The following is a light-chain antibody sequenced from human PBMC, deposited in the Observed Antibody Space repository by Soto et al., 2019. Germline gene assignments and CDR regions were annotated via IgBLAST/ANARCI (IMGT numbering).Light chain of an antibody. Sequence: EIVMTQSPATLSVSPGERATLSCRASQSVSSNLAWYQQKPGQAPRLLIYGASTRATGIPARSSGSGSGTEFTLTISSLQSEDFPVYYCQQYNNWPPWTFGQGTKVEIK. V-gene: IGKV3-15*01. CDR1: QSVSSN. CDR2: GAS. CDR3: QQYNNWPPWT. J-gene: IGKJ1*01.